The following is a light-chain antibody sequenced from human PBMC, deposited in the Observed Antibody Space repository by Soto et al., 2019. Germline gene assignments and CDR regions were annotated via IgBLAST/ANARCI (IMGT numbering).Light chain of an antibody. V-gene: IGKV3-11*01. Sequence: FTPSPSTLSLTPGARASLSCRASQSVSTSLAWYQQKPGQAPRLLIYDASNRATGIPARFSGSGSGTDFTLTISSLEPEDFAVYYCQQRNNWPPSFGQGTKVDIK. CDR3: QQRNNWPPS. J-gene: IGKJ2*01. CDR1: QSVSTS. CDR2: DAS.